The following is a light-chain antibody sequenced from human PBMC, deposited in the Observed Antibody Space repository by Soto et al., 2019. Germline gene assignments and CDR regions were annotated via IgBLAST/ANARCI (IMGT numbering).Light chain of an antibody. V-gene: IGLV2-14*01. CDR3: SSYISSSTLVL. CDR1: SSDVGGYNY. CDR2: EVS. Sequence: QSALTQPASVSGSPGQSITISCTGTSSDVGGYNYVSWYQHHPGKAPKLMIFEVSTRPSGVSNRFSGSKSGNTASLTISGLQAEDAADYYCSSYISSSTLVLFGGGTKLTVL. J-gene: IGLJ2*01.